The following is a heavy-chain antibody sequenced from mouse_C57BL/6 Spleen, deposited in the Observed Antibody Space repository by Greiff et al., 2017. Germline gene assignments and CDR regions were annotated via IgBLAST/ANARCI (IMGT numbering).Heavy chain of an antibody. Sequence: QVQLQQPGTELVKPGASVKLSCKASGYTFTSYWMHWVKQRPGQGLEWIGNINPSNGGTNYNEKFKSKATLTVDKSSSTAYMQLSSLKSEDSAVYYCARGGGNSYYFDYWCQGTTLTVSS. CDR1: GYTFTSYW. D-gene: IGHD2-1*01. CDR2: INPSNGGT. J-gene: IGHJ2*01. CDR3: ARGGGNSYYFDY. V-gene: IGHV1-53*01.